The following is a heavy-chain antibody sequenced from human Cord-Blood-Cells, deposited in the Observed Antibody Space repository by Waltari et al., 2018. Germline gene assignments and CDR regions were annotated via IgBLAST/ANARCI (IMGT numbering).Heavy chain of an antibody. J-gene: IGHJ1*01. CDR1: GYTFTGYY. CDR3: ARDKTGTRGTILYFQH. V-gene: IGHV1-2*02. D-gene: IGHD7-27*01. Sequence: QVQLVQSGAEVKKPGASVKASCKASGYTFTGYYMHWVRQAPGQGLEWRGWINPNSGGTNYAQKFQGRVTMTRDTSISTAYMELSRLRSDDTAVYYCARDKTGTRGTILYFQHWGQGTLVTVSS. CDR2: INPNSGGT.